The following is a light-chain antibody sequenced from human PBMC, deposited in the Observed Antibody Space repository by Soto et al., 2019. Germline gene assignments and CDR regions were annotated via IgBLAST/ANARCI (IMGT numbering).Light chain of an antibody. CDR1: SSNIGSNY. CDR3: AAWDDSLRAPV. V-gene: IGLV1-47*01. J-gene: IGLJ2*01. CDR2: RDD. Sequence: QSVLTQPPSASATPGQRITISCFGSSSNIGSNYGYWYPQLPGTAPKLLISRDDERPSGVPDRFSGSKSGTSASLAISGVRSEDEADYFCAAWDDSLRAPVFGGGTKLTVL.